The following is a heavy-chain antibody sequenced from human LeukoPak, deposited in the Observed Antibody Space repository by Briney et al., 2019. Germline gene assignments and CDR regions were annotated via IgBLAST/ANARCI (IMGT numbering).Heavy chain of an antibody. CDR3: AKESWRFDS. CDR1: GFIFSNYA. J-gene: IGHJ5*01. Sequence: PGGSLRLSCATSGFIFSNYAMSWVRQAPGKGLEWVSTIGETGSRTHYVDSVKGRFTIPRDNSKNTLYLQMNSLRAEDTAIYYCAKESWRFDSWGQGTLVTVSS. D-gene: IGHD3-10*01. V-gene: IGHV3-23*01. CDR2: IGETGSRT.